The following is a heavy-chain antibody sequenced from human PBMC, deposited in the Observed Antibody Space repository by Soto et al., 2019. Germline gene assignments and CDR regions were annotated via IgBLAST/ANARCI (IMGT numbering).Heavy chain of an antibody. J-gene: IGHJ4*02. CDR3: ARGSPFHN. V-gene: IGHV1-18*01. Sequence: QVQLVQSGAEVKKTGASVKVSCKASGYTFTSYGLSWVRQAPGQGLEWMGWISGYNGDINYAPKRQGRVTITRDTSTSTAYMELRSMRSDDTAIYYCARGSPFHNWGQGTLSTVSS. CDR2: ISGYNGDI. CDR1: GYTFTSYG.